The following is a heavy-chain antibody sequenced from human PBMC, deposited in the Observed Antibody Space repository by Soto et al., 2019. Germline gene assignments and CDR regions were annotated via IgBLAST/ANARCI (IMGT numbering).Heavy chain of an antibody. Sequence: QVQLVQSGAEVTNPGASVTVSCKTYNYTFFAFGLSWVRQVPGQGLEWLGWSVPGSGNPVYARSFQDRLTVTTVRSTDASCMQLRSLTPDHAALYYLARVAGHGPGSRYFVNWGQGTLVTVSS. V-gene: IGHV1-18*01. CDR3: ARVAGHGPGSRYFVN. CDR1: NYTFFAFG. D-gene: IGHD3-10*01. J-gene: IGHJ4*02. CDR2: SVPGSGNP.